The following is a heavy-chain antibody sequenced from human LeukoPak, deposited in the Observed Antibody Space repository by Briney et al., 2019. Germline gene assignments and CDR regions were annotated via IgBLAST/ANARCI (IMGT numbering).Heavy chain of an antibody. D-gene: IGHD1-1*01. CDR3: ARDPSNGYYYYYMDV. CDR1: GYTFTGYY. Sequence: ASVKVSCKASGYTFTGYYMHWVRQAPGQGLEWMGRINPNSGGTNYAQKFQGRVTMTRDTSISTAYMEPSRLRSDDTAVYYCARDPSNGYYYYYMDVWGKGTTVTVSS. V-gene: IGHV1-2*06. J-gene: IGHJ6*03. CDR2: INPNSGGT.